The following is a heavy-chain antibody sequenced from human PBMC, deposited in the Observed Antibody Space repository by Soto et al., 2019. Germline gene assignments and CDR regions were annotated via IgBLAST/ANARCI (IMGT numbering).Heavy chain of an antibody. J-gene: IGHJ4*02. V-gene: IGHV2-5*02. CDR2: IYWDDDK. D-gene: IGHD3-16*01. Sequence: QITLKESGPTLVKPTQTLTLTCTFSGFSLSTTGEGVGWTRQPPGKALEWLAVIYWDDDKRYSPSVRSRLTITKDTSKNQVVLSLTNMDPADTATYFCAHCSAYFNYWGQGTLVTVSS. CDR1: GFSLSTTGEG. CDR3: AHCSAYFNY.